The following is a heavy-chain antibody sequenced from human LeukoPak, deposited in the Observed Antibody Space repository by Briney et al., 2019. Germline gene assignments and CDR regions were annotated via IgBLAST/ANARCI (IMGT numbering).Heavy chain of an antibody. D-gene: IGHD1-26*01. V-gene: IGHV3-9*01. CDR2: ISWNSGSI. CDR1: GFTFDDYA. J-gene: IGHJ4*02. CDR3: AKSFGATYYFDY. Sequence: GGSLRLSCAASGFTFDDYAMHWVRQAPGKGLEWVSGISWNSGSIGYADSVKGRFTISRDNAKNSLYLQMNSLRAEDTALYYCAKSFGATYYFDYWGQGTLVTVSS.